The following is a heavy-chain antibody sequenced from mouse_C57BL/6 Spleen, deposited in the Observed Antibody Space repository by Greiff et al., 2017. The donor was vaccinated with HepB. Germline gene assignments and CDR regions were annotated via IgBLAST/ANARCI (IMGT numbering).Heavy chain of an antibody. CDR2: ISSGGSYT. CDR3: ARLTTVVAGAMDY. D-gene: IGHD1-1*01. J-gene: IGHJ4*01. V-gene: IGHV5-6*01. Sequence: EVKLVESGGDLVKPGGSLKLSCAASGFTFSSYGMSWVRQTPDKRLEWVATISSGGSYTYYPDSVKGRFTISRDNAKNTLYLQMSSLKSEDTAMYYCARLTTVVAGAMDYWGQGTSVTVSS. CDR1: GFTFSSYG.